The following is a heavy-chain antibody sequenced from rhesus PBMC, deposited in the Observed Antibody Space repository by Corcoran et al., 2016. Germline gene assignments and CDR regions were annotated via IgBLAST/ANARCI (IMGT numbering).Heavy chain of an antibody. CDR3: ARGHNRFDV. CDR1: GPSISSNY. J-gene: IGHJ5-1*01. CDR2: ISGNTGST. Sequence: QLQLQESGPGLVKPSETLSLTCAVYGPSISSNYWSWIRQPPGKGLEWIGRISGNTGSTDYNPSLKSRVTISTDTSKNQSSLKVSSVTAADTAVFYCARGHNRFDVWGPGVLVTVSS. V-gene: IGHV4-173*01.